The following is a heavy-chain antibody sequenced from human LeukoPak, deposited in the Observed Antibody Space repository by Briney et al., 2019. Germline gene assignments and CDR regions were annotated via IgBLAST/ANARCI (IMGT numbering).Heavy chain of an antibody. V-gene: IGHV3-7*01. CDR2: INQDGSAE. CDR1: GFIFSDFY. J-gene: IGHJ6*02. CDR3: ARSVGASNNYFYYGMDV. Sequence: GGSLRLSCEASGFIFSDFYMTWVRQAQGTGLEWVATINQDGSAEYYVDSVRGRFTMSRDNAKNSVYLQMDSLRAEETALYYCARSVGASNNYFYYGMDVWGQGTTVTVSS. D-gene: IGHD1-26*01.